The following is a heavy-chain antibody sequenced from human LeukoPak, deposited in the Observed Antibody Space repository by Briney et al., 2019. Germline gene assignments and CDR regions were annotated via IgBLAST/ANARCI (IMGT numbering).Heavy chain of an antibody. CDR2: IYYSGST. CDR3: ARQPYYDILTGSDIYFDY. Sequence: SQTLSLTCTVSGGSISSGGYYWSWIRQHPGKGLEWIGYIYYSGSTYYNPSLKSRVTISVDTSKNQFSLKLSSVTAADTAVYYCARQPYYDILTGSDIYFDYWGQGTLVTVSS. D-gene: IGHD3-9*01. J-gene: IGHJ4*02. CDR1: GGSISSGGYY. V-gene: IGHV4-31*03.